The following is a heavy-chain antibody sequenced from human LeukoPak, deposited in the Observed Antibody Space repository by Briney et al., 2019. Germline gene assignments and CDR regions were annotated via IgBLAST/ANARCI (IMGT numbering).Heavy chain of an antibody. CDR3: ARGLYYDSSGALGPFDY. D-gene: IGHD3-22*01. Sequence: GGSLRLSCAASGFTFSSYDMHWVRQATGKGLEWVSAIGTAGDTYYPGSVKGRFTISRENAKNSLYLQMNSLRAGDTAVYYCARGLYYDSSGALGPFDYWGQGTLVTVSS. CDR2: IGTAGDT. J-gene: IGHJ4*02. V-gene: IGHV3-13*04. CDR1: GFTFSSYD.